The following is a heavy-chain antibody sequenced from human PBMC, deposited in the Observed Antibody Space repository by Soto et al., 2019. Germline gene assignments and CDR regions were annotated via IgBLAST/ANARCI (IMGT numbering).Heavy chain of an antibody. J-gene: IGHJ4*02. CDR3: ASEYSSGWNPLGY. D-gene: IGHD6-19*01. Sequence: GGSLRLSCAASGFAFSSYWMHWVRQVPGKGLVWVSRINRDGSETTYADSVKGRFTISRDNANNTLSLQMNSLSTDDTAVYYCASEYSSGWNPLGYWGQGTPVTVSS. V-gene: IGHV3-74*01. CDR1: GFAFSSYW. CDR2: INRDGSET.